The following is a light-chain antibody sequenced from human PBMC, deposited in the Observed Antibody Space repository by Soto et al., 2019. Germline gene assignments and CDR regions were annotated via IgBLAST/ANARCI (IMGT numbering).Light chain of an antibody. CDR1: QVIGDT. CDR2: DTS. J-gene: IGKJ4*01. V-gene: IGKV3-15*01. Sequence: MGQSPATLYFSPVEGATLSCRASQVIGDTLAWYQHKPGQTPRLLIYDTSTRATGVPTRFSGSRSGAEFTLTINSLQSEDFAVYYCQPYNNWPLTFGGGTKVDIK. CDR3: QPYNNWPLT.